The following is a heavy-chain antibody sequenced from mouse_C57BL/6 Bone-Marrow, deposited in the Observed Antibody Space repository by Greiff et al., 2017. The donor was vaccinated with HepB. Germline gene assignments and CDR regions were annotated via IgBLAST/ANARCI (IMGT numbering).Heavy chain of an antibody. D-gene: IGHD3-1*01. CDR1: GYTFTSYW. J-gene: IGHJ2*01. V-gene: IGHV1-50*01. CDR2: IDPSDSYT. Sequence: QVQLQQPGAELVKPGASVKLSCKASGYTFTSYWMQWVKQRPGQGLEWIGEIDPSDSYTNYNQTFKGKATLTVDTPSSTAYMQLSSLTSEDSAVYYCARGTGTSGYWGQGTTLTVSS. CDR3: ARGTGTSGY.